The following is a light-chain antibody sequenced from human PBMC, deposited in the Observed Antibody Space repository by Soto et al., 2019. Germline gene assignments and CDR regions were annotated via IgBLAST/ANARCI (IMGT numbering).Light chain of an antibody. J-gene: IGKJ5*01. CDR1: QSVGTR. V-gene: IGKV3-20*01. CDR3: QHYQSGHPIT. CDR2: GAS. Sequence: ELLLTQSPDTLSLSPGERATLSCTAAQSVGTRLAWYQHKTGQAPRLLIPGASSRATGIPDRFTGSGSETSFTLTISRLEPEDFALYYCQHYQSGHPITFGQGTRLEIK.